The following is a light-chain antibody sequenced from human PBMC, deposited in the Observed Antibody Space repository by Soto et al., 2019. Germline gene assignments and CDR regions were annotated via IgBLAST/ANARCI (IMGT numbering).Light chain of an antibody. CDR1: QSISSY. V-gene: IGKV1-39*01. Sequence: DIQMTQSPSSLSASVGDRVTITCRASQSISSYLNWYQQKPGKAPKLLIYAASSLQSGVPSRFSGSGSGTDFTLTISSLQPKDFATYYCQQSYSTPWTFGQGTKVDIK. CDR3: QQSYSTPWT. J-gene: IGKJ1*01. CDR2: AAS.